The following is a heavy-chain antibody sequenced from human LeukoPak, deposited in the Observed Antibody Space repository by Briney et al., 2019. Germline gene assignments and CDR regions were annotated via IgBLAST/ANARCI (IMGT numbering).Heavy chain of an antibody. CDR1: GFTFSSYG. J-gene: IGHJ4*02. CDR3: ASDLSGGYSYGTH. Sequence: GRSLRLSCAAAGFTFSSYGMHWVRQAPGKGLEWVAVIWYDGSNKYYADSVKGRFTISRDNSKNTLYLQMNSLRAEDTAVYYCASDLSGGYSYGTHWGQGTLVTVSS. D-gene: IGHD5-18*01. CDR2: IWYDGSNK. V-gene: IGHV3-33*01.